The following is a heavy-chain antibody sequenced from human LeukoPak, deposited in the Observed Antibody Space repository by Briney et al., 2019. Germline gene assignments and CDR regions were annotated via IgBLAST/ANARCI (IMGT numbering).Heavy chain of an antibody. D-gene: IGHD2-2*02. J-gene: IGHJ4*02. CDR2: INPNSGGT. V-gene: IGHV1-2*02. CDR3: ARIYCSSTSCYIDY. Sequence: ASVKVSCKASGYTFTGYYMHWVRQAPGQGLEWMGWINPNSGGTNYAQKFQGRVTMTRDTSISTDYMELSRLRSDDTAVYYCARIYCSSTSCYIDYWGQGTLVTVSS. CDR1: GYTFTGYY.